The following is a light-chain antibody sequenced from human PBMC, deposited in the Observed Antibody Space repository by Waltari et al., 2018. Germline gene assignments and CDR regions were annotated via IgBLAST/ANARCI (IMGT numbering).Light chain of an antibody. V-gene: IGKV1-13*02. CDR1: QGITSA. CDR2: DAS. J-gene: IGKJ1*01. Sequence: AIQLTQSPSSLSASVGDRVTITCRTSQGITSALAWYQQKPGKAPKLLIYDASSLESGVPSRFSGSGSGTDFTLTISSLQSEDFATYCCQQSFSSPWTFGPGTQV. CDR3: QQSFSSPWT.